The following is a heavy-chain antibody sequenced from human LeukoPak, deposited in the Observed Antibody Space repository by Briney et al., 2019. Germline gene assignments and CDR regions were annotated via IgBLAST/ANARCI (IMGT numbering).Heavy chain of an antibody. V-gene: IGHV3-23*01. CDR2: ISANGQAT. J-gene: IGHJ4*02. CDR1: GFAFGTYA. CDR3: ARDPYNTILYPLAH. Sequence: GGSLRLSCAGSGFAFGTYAMSWVRQAPGMGLEWVSSISANGQATYYADSVEGRFTISRDNSKSTLYLQLNSLRAEDTATYYCARDPYNTILYPLAHWGQGTLVTVSS. D-gene: IGHD3-10*01.